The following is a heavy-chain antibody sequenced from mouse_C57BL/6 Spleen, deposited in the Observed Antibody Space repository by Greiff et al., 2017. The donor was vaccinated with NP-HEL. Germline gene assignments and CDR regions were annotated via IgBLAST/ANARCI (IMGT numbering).Heavy chain of an antibody. CDR3: ARISSSYYYAMDY. Sequence: QVHVKQSGPGLVQPSQSLSITCTVSGFSLTSYGVHWVRQSPGKGLEWLGVIWSGGSTDYNAAFISRLSISKDNSKSQVFFKMNSLQADDTAIYYCARISSSYYYAMDYWGQGTSVTVSS. CDR1: GFSLTSYG. J-gene: IGHJ4*01. V-gene: IGHV2-2*01. CDR2: IWSGGST. D-gene: IGHD1-2*01.